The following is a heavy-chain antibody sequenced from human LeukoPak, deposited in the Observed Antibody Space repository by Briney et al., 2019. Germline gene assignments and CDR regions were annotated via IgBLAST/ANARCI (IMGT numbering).Heavy chain of an antibody. CDR1: GYTFTSHG. CDR3: ARGAVAGKWFDP. Sequence: ASVKVSCKASGYTFTSHGISWVRQAPGQGHEWMGWISAYNGNTNYAQKLQGRVTMTTDTSASTAYMELRSLRSDDTAVYYCARGAVAGKWFDPWGQGTLVTVSS. J-gene: IGHJ5*02. CDR2: ISAYNGNT. D-gene: IGHD6-19*01. V-gene: IGHV1-18*01.